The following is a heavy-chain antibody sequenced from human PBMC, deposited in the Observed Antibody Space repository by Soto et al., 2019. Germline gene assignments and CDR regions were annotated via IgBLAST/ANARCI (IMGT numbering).Heavy chain of an antibody. V-gene: IGHV3-74*01. J-gene: IGHJ3*01. CDR3: ARGDRGAFDL. CDR2: IHSAGSST. D-gene: IGHD1-26*01. Sequence: EVQLVESGGGLVRPGGSLRLSCAASGFTFSYYWMHWVRQAPGKGLVWVSRIHSAGSSTTYADFLKGRFIISRDNARNTVDLKMNSLRVEYTAVYYCARGDRGAFDLWGQGTVVTVSS. CDR1: GFTFSYYW.